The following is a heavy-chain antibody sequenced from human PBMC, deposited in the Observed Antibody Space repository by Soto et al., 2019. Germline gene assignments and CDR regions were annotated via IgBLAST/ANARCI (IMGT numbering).Heavy chain of an antibody. D-gene: IGHD2-15*01. Sequence: QVHLQESGPGLVAPSGTLSLTCTLSGGSVRAPDWWNWVRQSPDKGLEWIAEVHISGHSNYNPSLRSRVSVSIASSKNQFYMNLNSVTAADTAIYYCARVRPGCSANNCYCDPWGQGTQVTISS. CDR3: ARVRPGCSANNCYCDP. CDR1: GGSVRAPDW. V-gene: IGHV4-4*02. CDR2: VHISGHS. J-gene: IGHJ5*01.